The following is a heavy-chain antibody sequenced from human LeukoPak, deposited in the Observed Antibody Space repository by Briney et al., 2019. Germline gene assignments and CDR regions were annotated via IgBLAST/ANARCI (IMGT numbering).Heavy chain of an antibody. Sequence: PSETLSLTCTVSGGSISSYYWSWIRQPAGKGLEWIGRIYTSGSTNYNPSLKSRVTISVDKSKNQFSLKLSSVTAADTAVYYCARDWNKWELSNWFDPWGQGTLVTVPS. CDR3: ARDWNKWELSNWFDP. D-gene: IGHD1-26*01. V-gene: IGHV4-4*07. CDR1: GGSISSYY. CDR2: IYTSGST. J-gene: IGHJ5*02.